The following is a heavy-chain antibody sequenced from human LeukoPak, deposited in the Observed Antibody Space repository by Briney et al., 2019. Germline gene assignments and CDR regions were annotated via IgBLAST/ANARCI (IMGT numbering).Heavy chain of an antibody. CDR2: IYTSGST. Sequence: SETLSLTCAVYGGSFSGYYWSWIRQPPGKGLEWIGRIYTSGSTNYNPSLKSRVTMSVDTSKNQFSLKLSSVTAADTAVYYCARETSYHEYFQHWGQGTLVTVSS. CDR3: ARETSYHEYFQH. J-gene: IGHJ1*01. CDR1: GGSFSGYY. D-gene: IGHD2-2*01. V-gene: IGHV4-4*07.